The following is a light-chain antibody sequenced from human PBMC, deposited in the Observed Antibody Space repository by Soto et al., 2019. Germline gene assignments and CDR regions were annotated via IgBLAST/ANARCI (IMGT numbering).Light chain of an antibody. CDR3: LQLNSYPLT. CDR2: AAS. J-gene: IGKJ4*02. Sequence: DIPLTQSPSFLSASVGDRVTITCRASQDITSFLAWYQQKPGKAPTLLIYAASTLQSGVPSRFSGSGSGTEFTLTISSLQPEDFATYYCLQLNSYPLTFGGGTKVQIK. V-gene: IGKV1-9*01. CDR1: QDITSF.